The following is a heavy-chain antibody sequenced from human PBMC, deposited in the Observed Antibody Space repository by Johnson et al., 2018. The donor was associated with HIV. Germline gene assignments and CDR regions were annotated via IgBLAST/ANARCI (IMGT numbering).Heavy chain of an antibody. D-gene: IGHD2-15*01. V-gene: IGHV3-11*04. CDR1: GFTFSDYY. CDR2: ISSSGTS. J-gene: IGHJ3*02. CDR3: AKVNLGYCSGGSCYNAFDI. Sequence: QVQLVESGGGLVKPGGSLRLSCAASGFTFSDYYMSWIRQAPGKGLEWVSYISSSGTSYCADSVKGRFTISRDNAKSSLYLQMNSLKAEDTAVYYCAKVNLGYCSGGSCYNAFDIWGQGTMVTVSS.